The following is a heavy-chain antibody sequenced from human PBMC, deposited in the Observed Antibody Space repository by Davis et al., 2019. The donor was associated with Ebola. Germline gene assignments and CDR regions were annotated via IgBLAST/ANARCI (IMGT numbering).Heavy chain of an antibody. V-gene: IGHV3-7*03. Sequence: GESLKISCAASGFTFSSYRMSWVRQAPGKGLEWVANIKQDGSEKYYVDSVKGRFTISRDNSKNTLYLQMNSLRVEDTAVYYCAKDQQAKRGLGAFDIWGQGTMVTVSS. CDR1: GFTFSSYR. D-gene: IGHD6-13*01. CDR3: AKDQQAKRGLGAFDI. J-gene: IGHJ3*02. CDR2: IKQDGSEK.